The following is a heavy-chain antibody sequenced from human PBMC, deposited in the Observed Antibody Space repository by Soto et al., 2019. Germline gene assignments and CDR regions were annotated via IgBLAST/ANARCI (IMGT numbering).Heavy chain of an antibody. V-gene: IGHV4-59*01. Sequence: ETLSLTCTVSGGSISSYYWSWIRQPPGKGLEWIGYIYYSGSTNYNPSLKSRVTISVDTSKNQFSLKLSSVTAADTAVYYCATTYYDSSGQLFDYWGQGTLVTVSS. CDR2: IYYSGST. CDR3: ATTYYDSSGQLFDY. CDR1: GGSISSYY. D-gene: IGHD3-22*01. J-gene: IGHJ4*02.